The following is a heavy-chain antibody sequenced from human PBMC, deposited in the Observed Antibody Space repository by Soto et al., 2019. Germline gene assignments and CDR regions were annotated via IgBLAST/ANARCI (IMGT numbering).Heavy chain of an antibody. J-gene: IGHJ4*02. CDR3: ARGGTYCSGGSCYSPFDS. V-gene: IGHV4-4*07. Sequence: SETRSLTCTVSGGSISSYYWSWIRQPAGKGLEWIGRIYTSGSTNSNPSLKSRVTMSVDTSKNQFSLKLSSVTAADTAVYYCARGGTYCSGGSCYSPFDSWGQGTLVTVSS. CDR2: IYTSGST. D-gene: IGHD2-15*01. CDR1: GGSISSYY.